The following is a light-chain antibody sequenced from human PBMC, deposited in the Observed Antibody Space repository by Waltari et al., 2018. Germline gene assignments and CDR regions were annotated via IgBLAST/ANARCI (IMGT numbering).Light chain of an antibody. V-gene: IGLV2-14*03. Sequence: QSALTQPASVSGSPGQSICIPCTGIRSDFGGFNFVSWYQHHPGKAPKLMIYDVFNRPSGVSTRFSGSKSDNAASLAISGLQAEDEAVYYCSSYTASPPHVVFGGGTKVTFL. J-gene: IGLJ2*01. CDR1: RSDFGGFNF. CDR3: SSYTASPPHVV. CDR2: DVF.